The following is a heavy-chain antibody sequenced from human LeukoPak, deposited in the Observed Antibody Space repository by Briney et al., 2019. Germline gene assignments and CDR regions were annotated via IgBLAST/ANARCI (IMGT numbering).Heavy chain of an antibody. CDR3: ARDLGSRGFYFFGV. J-gene: IGHJ6*04. CDR1: GGSISSGGYY. Sequence: PSQTLSLTCNVSGGSISSGGYYWSWIRQHPGKGLEWIGNIYYSGSTYYNPSLKSRVIISVDTAKNQFSLRLTSVTAADTAVYYCARDLGSRGFYFFGVWGKGTTVTVSS. CDR2: IYYSGST. D-gene: IGHD3-22*01. V-gene: IGHV4-31*03.